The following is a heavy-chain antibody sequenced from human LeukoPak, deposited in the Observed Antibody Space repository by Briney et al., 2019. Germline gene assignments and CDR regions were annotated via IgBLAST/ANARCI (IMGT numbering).Heavy chain of an antibody. V-gene: IGHV3-21*04. D-gene: IGHD6-6*01. CDR1: GFTFSSYS. Sequence: KAGGSLRLSCAASGFTFSSYSMNWDRQAPGKGLEWVSSISSSSSYIYYTDSVKGRFTISRDNAKNSLYLQMNSLRAEDTAVYYCAKDWWEQLVGGIYYYYGMDVWGQGTTVTVSS. CDR3: AKDWWEQLVGGIYYYYGMDV. CDR2: ISSSSSYI. J-gene: IGHJ6*02.